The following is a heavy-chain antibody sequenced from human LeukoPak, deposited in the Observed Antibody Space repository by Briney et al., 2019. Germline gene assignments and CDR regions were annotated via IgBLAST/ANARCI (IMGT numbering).Heavy chain of an antibody. V-gene: IGHV1-2*02. CDR1: GYTFTGYY. J-gene: IGHJ6*02. CDR3: ARTVVPAAILGYYYYGMDV. Sequence: ASVKVSYKASGYTFTGYYMHWVRQAPGQGLEWMGWINPNSGGTNYAQKFQGRVTMTRDTSISTAYMELSRLRSDDTAVYYCARTVVPAAILGYYYYGMDVWGQGTTVTVSS. D-gene: IGHD2-2*01. CDR2: INPNSGGT.